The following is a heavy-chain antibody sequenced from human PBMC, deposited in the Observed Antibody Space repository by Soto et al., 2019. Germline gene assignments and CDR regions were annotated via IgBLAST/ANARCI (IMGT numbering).Heavy chain of an antibody. Sequence: SETLSLTCAVYGGSFSGYYWSWIRQPPGKGLEWIGEINHSGSTNYNPSLKSRVTISVDTSKNQFSLKLSSVTAADTAVYYCARGRSLLLWFGEYANWFDPWGQGTLVT. CDR3: ARGRSLLLWFGEYANWFDP. V-gene: IGHV4-34*01. J-gene: IGHJ5*02. D-gene: IGHD3-10*01. CDR1: GGSFSGYY. CDR2: INHSGST.